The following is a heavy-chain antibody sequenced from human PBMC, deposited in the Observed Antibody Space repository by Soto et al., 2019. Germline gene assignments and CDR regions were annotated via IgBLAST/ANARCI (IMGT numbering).Heavy chain of an antibody. Sequence: ASVKVSCKASGYTFTSYAMHWVRQAPGRRLEWMGWINAGNGNTKYSQKFQGRVTITRDTSASTAYMELSSLRSEDTAVYYCARLGPYYDFWSGDNWFDPWGQGTLVTVSS. V-gene: IGHV1-3*01. D-gene: IGHD3-3*01. CDR1: GYTFTSYA. CDR2: INAGNGNT. CDR3: ARLGPYYDFWSGDNWFDP. J-gene: IGHJ5*02.